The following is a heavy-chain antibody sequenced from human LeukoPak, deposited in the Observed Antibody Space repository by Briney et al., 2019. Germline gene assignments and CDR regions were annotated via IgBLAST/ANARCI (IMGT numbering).Heavy chain of an antibody. CDR1: GYIFTDYY. V-gene: IGHV1-2*02. CDR2: INPNSGGT. Sequence: EASVKVSCKASGYIFTDYYMYWVRQAPGQGPEWMGWINPNSGGTIYAQKFQGRVTMTRDTSTSTAYMELTSLKSDDTAVYYCAKAGSNGYGWGPLNWVDPWGQGTLVTVSS. D-gene: IGHD5-12*01. J-gene: IGHJ5*02. CDR3: AKAGSNGYGWGPLNWVDP.